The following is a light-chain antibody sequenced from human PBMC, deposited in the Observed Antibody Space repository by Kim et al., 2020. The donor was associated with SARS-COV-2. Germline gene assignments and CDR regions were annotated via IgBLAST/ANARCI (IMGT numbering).Light chain of an antibody. J-gene: IGLJ1*01. V-gene: IGLV1-40*01. Sequence: QSVLTQPPSVSGAPGQRITISCTGSTSNIGAGYDVHWYQHLPGTVPKLLVFGNHNRPSGVPDRFSGSKSGTSASLAITGLQAGDEADYYCQSYEHSLHSYVFGTGTKVTVL. CDR3: QSYEHSLHSYV. CDR1: TSNIGAGYD. CDR2: GNH.